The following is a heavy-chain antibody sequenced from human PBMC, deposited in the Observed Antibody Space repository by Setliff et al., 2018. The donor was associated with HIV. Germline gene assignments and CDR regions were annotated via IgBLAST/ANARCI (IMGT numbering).Heavy chain of an antibody. Sequence: SETLSLTCTVSGGSISSHYWSWIRQPPGKGLEWIGCIYYSGSTNYNPSLKSRVTISVDTSKNQFSLKLSSVTAADTAVYYCARDLSLENLGFFDYWGQGTLVTVSS. CDR2: IYYSGST. CDR1: GGSISSHY. CDR3: ARDLSLENLGFFDY. V-gene: IGHV4-59*11. D-gene: IGHD6-19*01. J-gene: IGHJ4*02.